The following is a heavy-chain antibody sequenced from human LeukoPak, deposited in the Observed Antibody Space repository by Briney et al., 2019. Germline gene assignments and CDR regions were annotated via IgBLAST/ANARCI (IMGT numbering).Heavy chain of an antibody. CDR3: ARRYCSSTSCYSVDWFDP. V-gene: IGHV1-69*05. J-gene: IGHJ5*02. CDR2: IIPTFGTA. CDR1: GGTFSSYA. D-gene: IGHD2-2*01. Sequence: SVKVSCKASGGTFSSYAISWVRQAPGQGLEWMGGIIPTFGTANYAQKFQGRVTMTRDTSTSTVYMELSSLRSEDTAVYYCARRYCSSTSCYSVDWFDPWGQGTLVTVSS.